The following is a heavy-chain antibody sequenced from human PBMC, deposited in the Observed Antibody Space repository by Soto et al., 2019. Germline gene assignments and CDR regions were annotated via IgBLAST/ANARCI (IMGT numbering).Heavy chain of an antibody. D-gene: IGHD2-2*01. CDR3: AKDSLSSSTWHLYHFDH. CDR2: IAGNDAGA. J-gene: IGHJ4*02. Sequence: EVQLLESGGGLVQPGGPLRLSCAASGFTFSSYAMSWVPQPPGQGLQGVSTIAGNDAGADFAESVRGRFTISRDNSKNTLYLQMDSLRGEDTAIYYCAKDSLSSSTWHLYHFDHWGQGTLVTVSS. CDR1: GFTFSSYA. V-gene: IGHV3-23*01.